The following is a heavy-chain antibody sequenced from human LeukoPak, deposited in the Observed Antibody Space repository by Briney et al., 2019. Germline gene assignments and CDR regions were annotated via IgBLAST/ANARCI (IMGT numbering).Heavy chain of an antibody. D-gene: IGHD1-26*01. CDR2: IDPEDGET. J-gene: IGHJ3*02. Sequence: ATVKISCQASGYIFTDDYIHWVQQAPGKGLEWMGSIDPEDGETISSESFQGRVIITADTSTDTALMELSSLESDDPPDYYCATGRGAVGTAIRYPFDIWGQGTMVTVSS. CDR3: ATGRGAVGTAIRYPFDI. CDR1: GYIFTDDY. V-gene: IGHV1-69-2*01.